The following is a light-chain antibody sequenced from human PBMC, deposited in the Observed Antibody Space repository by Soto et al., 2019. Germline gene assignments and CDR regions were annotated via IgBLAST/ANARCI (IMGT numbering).Light chain of an antibody. V-gene: IGLV2-23*01. CDR2: EAN. CDR1: SNDVGSYDL. Sequence: QSVLTQPASVFGSPGQSINISCTGTSNDVGSYDLVSWYQLHPGKAPKLVIYEANKRPSGISNRFSVSKSGNTASLTISGLQAEDEAHYYCCSYARGRIWVFGGGTKLTVL. J-gene: IGLJ3*02. CDR3: CSYARGRIWV.